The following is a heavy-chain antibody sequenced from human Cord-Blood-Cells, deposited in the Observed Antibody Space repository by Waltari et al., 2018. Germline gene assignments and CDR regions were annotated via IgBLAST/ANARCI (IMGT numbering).Heavy chain of an antibody. CDR3: ARILYSSSSYYYYYMDV. D-gene: IGHD6-6*01. V-gene: IGHV4-34*01. Sequence: QVQLQQWGAGLLKPSETLSLTCAVYGGSFSGYYWSGIGQPSGKGLEWVGEIHHIGSTNSNPTIKSRVTISRDTSKNQFSLKLSSVTTADTAVYYCARILYSSSSYYYYYMDVWGKGTTVTVSS. J-gene: IGHJ6*03. CDR2: IHHIGST. CDR1: GGSFSGYY.